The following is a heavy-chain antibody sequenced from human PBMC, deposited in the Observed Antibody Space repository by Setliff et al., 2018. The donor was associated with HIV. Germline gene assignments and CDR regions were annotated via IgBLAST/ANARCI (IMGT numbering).Heavy chain of an antibody. CDR3: AREGLWFGDRGYYMDV. CDR2: ITPNSGGT. CDR1: GYTFTGYY. J-gene: IGHJ6*03. D-gene: IGHD3-10*01. V-gene: IGHV1-2*02. Sequence: AASVKVSCKASGYTFTGYYMHWVRQAPGQGLEWMGWITPNSGGTNYAQKFQGRVTMTRDTSISTAYMELSRLRSDDTAVYYCAREGLWFGDRGYYMDVWGTGTAVTVSS.